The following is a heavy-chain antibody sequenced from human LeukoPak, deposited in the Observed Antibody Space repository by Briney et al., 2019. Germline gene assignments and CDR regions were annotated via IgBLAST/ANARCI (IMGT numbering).Heavy chain of an antibody. V-gene: IGHV4-59*01. Sequence: SETLSLTCSVSGGSISSYYWSWIRQPPGKGLEWIGYIYSSGNTSYNPSLKSRVTISVDTSKNQFSLKLSSVTAEDTAVYYCARDPNYYDSSGYFDYWSQGTLVTVSS. CDR2: IYSSGNT. CDR1: GGSISSYY. J-gene: IGHJ4*02. D-gene: IGHD3-22*01. CDR3: ARDPNYYDSSGYFDY.